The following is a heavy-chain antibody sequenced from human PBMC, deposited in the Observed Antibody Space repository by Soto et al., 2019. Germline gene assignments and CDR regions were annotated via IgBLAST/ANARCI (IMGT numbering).Heavy chain of an antibody. J-gene: IGHJ4*02. CDR1: GFTFSSSA. CDR2: ISGSGGST. D-gene: IGHD3-22*01. CDR3: ARSGYYYPLDFDH. Sequence: LRLSCAASGFTFSSSAMSWVRQAPGKGLEWVSAISGSGGSTYYADTVKGRSTVSRDNSKNTLYLQMNSLRAEDTAVYYCARSGYYYPLDFDHWGQGNLVTVSS. V-gene: IGHV3-23*01.